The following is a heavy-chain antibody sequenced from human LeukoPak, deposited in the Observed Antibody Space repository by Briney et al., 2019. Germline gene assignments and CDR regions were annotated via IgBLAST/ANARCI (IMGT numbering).Heavy chain of an antibody. Sequence: GGSLILSCAASGFTFSSYCMSWVRQAPGKGLEWVANIKQDRSEKYYVDTLQGRFTISRDNANNTLYLQLSNMRTDDTAVYYCAREGIAAQDYWGQGTLGTVSS. CDR2: IKQDRSEK. V-gene: IGHV3-7*01. D-gene: IGHD6-13*01. J-gene: IGHJ4*02. CDR1: GFTFSSYC. CDR3: AREGIAAQDY.